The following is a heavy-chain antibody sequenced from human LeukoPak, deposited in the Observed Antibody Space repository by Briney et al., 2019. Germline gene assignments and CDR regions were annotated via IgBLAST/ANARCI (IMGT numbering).Heavy chain of an antibody. Sequence: GSSLRLSCAASGFTFSYYGIHWVRQAPAKGLEWVAVISYDGSDKYYADSVKGRFTISRDNSKNTLYLQMNSLRAEDTAVYYCAKDITRYGGNAVDYWGQGTLVTVSS. D-gene: IGHD4-23*01. CDR1: GFTFSYYG. V-gene: IGHV3-30*18. CDR3: AKDITRYGGNAVDY. J-gene: IGHJ4*02. CDR2: ISYDGSDK.